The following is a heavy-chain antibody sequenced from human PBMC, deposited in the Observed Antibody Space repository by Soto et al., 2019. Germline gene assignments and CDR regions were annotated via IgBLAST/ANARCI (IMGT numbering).Heavy chain of an antibody. CDR2: IHSSGST. CDR1: GASMNSYH. CDR3: ARDQGVAAAGSTWFDP. V-gene: IGHV4-4*07. J-gene: IGHJ5*02. D-gene: IGHD6-13*01. Sequence: TLSLTCTVSGASMNSYHWSWIRQPAGKGLEWIGHIHSSGSTNYNPSLKSRVTMSVDTSKNQFSLRLMSLTAADTAVYYCARDQGVAAAGSTWFDPWGQGSLVTVPQ.